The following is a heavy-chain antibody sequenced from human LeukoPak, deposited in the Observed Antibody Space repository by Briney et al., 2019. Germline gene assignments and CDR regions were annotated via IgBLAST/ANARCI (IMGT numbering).Heavy chain of an antibody. CDR3: ARGAESRAEYFQC. CDR1: GGSINTYY. J-gene: IGHJ1*01. Sequence: SETLSLTCTVSGGSINTYYWTWIRQPAGKGLEWIGRIDSIGSTNYNPSLESRVTMSVDTSKNQFSLKLNSVTAADTAVYYCARGAESRAEYFQCWGQGTLVTVSS. V-gene: IGHV4-4*07. D-gene: IGHD1-14*01. CDR2: IDSIGST.